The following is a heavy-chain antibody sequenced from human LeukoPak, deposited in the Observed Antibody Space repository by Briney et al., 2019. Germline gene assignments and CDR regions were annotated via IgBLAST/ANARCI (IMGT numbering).Heavy chain of an antibody. CDR1: GGSISSGSYY. CDR2: VYYSGST. V-gene: IGHV4-61*01. Sequence: PSQTLSLTCTVSGGSISSGSYYWSWIRQPPGKGLEWIGYVYYSGSTNYNPSLKSRVTISADTSKNQFSLKLSSVTAADTAMYYCAINSRGFSYWGQGTLVTVSS. CDR3: AINSRGFSY. J-gene: IGHJ4*02. D-gene: IGHD3-10*01.